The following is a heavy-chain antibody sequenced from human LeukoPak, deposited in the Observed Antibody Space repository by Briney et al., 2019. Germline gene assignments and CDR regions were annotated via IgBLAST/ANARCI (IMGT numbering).Heavy chain of an antibody. D-gene: IGHD6-19*01. Sequence: SETLSLTCTVSSGSMRNYYWSWIRQSPGKGLEWIGYIYYSGTTKYNPSLQSRVTISLDTSKNQFSLKLSSVTAADTAVFYCARLVAGNYFDYWGQGTLVTVSS. CDR1: SGSMRNYY. V-gene: IGHV4-59*08. CDR3: ARLVAGNYFDY. J-gene: IGHJ4*02. CDR2: IYYSGTT.